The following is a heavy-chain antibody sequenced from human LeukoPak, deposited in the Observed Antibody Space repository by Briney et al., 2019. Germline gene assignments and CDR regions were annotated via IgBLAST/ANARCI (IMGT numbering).Heavy chain of an antibody. D-gene: IGHD3-22*01. CDR3: ARAGEAHYYDSSGYNDY. CDR1: GYTFTSYD. V-gene: IGHV1-8*01. Sequence: ASVKASCKAPGYTFTSYDINWVRQATGQGLEWMGWMNPNSGNTGYAQKFQGRVTMTRNTSISTAYMELSSLRSEDTAVYYCARAGEAHYYDSSGYNDYWGQGTLVTVSS. J-gene: IGHJ4*02. CDR2: MNPNSGNT.